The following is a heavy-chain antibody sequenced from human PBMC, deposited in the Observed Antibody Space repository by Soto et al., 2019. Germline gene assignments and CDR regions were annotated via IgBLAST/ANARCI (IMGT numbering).Heavy chain of an antibody. CDR3: ARARLDAFDI. Sequence: XSVKISFKASGYTFTCYYMNWVRQAPGQGLEWMGWINPNSGGTNYAQKFQGWVTMTRDTSISTAYMELSRLRSDDTAVYYCARARLDAFDIWGQGTMVTVSS. CDR1: GYTFTCYY. J-gene: IGHJ3*02. V-gene: IGHV1-2*04. CDR2: INPNSGGT.